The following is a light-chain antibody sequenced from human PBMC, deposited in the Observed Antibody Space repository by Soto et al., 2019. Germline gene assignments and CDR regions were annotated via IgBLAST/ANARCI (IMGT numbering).Light chain of an antibody. CDR2: GAS. J-gene: IGKJ4*01. CDR3: QQYTSWPLT. Sequence: EIVMTQSPATLSVSPGERATLSCRASQSVGGNLAWYQQKPGQPPRLLIYGASTRATGIPARFSGSGSETEFTLTISSLQSEDFAVYYCQQYTSWPLTFGGGTKVEIK. CDR1: QSVGGN. V-gene: IGKV3-15*01.